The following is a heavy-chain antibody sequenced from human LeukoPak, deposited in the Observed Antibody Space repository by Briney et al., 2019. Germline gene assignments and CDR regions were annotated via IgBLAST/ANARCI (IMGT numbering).Heavy chain of an antibody. D-gene: IGHD5/OR15-5a*01. CDR1: GFTFSSYD. V-gene: IGHV3-13*01. CDR3: IRGGIQVSGIDAFDI. J-gene: IGHJ3*02. Sequence: PGGSLRLSCAASGFTFSSYDMHWVRQAPGRGLEWVSAIGIAGDTYYPDSVKGRFTTSRENAKNSMYLQMNSLKDGDTAVYYCIRGGIQVSGIDAFDIWGQGTMVTVSS. CDR2: IGIAGDT.